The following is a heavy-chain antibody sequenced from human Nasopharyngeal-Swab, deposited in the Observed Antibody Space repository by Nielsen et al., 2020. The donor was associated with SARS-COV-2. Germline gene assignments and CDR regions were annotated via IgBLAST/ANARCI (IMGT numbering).Heavy chain of an antibody. CDR3: ARGCDTDCFRVDS. D-gene: IGHD2-21*02. J-gene: IGHJ4*02. CDR1: GFLLPLSS. Sequence: GGSLRLSCVAFGFLLPLSSLLLFRQAPGKGLEWVSGISASGRATYYADSVEGRLTISRDNSRNTLSLQMNNLRAEDTATYYCARGCDTDCFRVDSWGQGTLVTVSS. V-gene: IGHV3-23*01. CDR2: ISASGRAT.